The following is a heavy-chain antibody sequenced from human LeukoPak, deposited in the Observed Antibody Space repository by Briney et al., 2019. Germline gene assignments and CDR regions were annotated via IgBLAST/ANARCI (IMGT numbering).Heavy chain of an antibody. D-gene: IGHD2-15*01. CDR2: ISSTGDYI. J-gene: IGHJ6*02. CDR1: GFTFSSYA. CDR3: ARDLIHCSGGSCYSGLPNTHFYYYYGMDV. Sequence: GGSLRLSCAASGFTFSSYAMTWVRQAPGKGLEWVSSISSTGDYIYYADSVKGRFAISRDNSKNTLYLQMNSLRAEDTALYYCARDLIHCSGGSCYSGLPNTHFYYYYGMDVWGQGTTVTVSS. V-gene: IGHV3-23*01.